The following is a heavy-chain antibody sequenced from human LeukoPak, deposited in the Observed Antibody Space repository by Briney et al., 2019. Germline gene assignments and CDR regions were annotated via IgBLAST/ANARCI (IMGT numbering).Heavy chain of an antibody. Sequence: GGSLRLSCAASGFTFSSYWMSWVRQAPGKGLERVANIRQDGNAKFYVASVKGRFTISRDNAKNSLYLQMNSLTAEDTAVYYCATSYDSSGNNWGQGTLVIVSS. CDR1: GFTFSSYW. CDR2: IRQDGNAK. J-gene: IGHJ4*02. CDR3: ATSYDSSGNN. D-gene: IGHD3-22*01. V-gene: IGHV3-7*01.